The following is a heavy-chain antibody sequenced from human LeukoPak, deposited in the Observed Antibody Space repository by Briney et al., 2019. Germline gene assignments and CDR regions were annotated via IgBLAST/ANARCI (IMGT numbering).Heavy chain of an antibody. CDR2: IKQDGSEK. CDR3: ARAYTMIVSRRFYYFDY. V-gene: IGHV3-7*01. D-gene: IGHD3-22*01. CDR1: EFTFSSYW. J-gene: IGHJ4*02. Sequence: PGGSLRLSCAASEFTFSSYWMSWVRQAPGKGLEWVANIKQDGSEKYYVDSVKGRFTISRDNAKNSLYLQMNSLRAEDTAVYYCARAYTMIVSRRFYYFDYWGQGTLVTVSS.